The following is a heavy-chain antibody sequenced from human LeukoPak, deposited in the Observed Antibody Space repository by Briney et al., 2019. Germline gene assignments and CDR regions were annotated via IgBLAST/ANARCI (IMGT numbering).Heavy chain of an antibody. CDR3: AKTGSSWAHFDT. Sequence: GGSLRLSCAASGFTFYDYAMHWVRQAPGKGLEWVSLINWDGSSTYYADSVTGRFTISRDNSKNTLNLQMNSLRAEDSALYYSAKTGSSWAHFDTWGQGNLVTASS. D-gene: IGHD6-13*01. V-gene: IGHV3-43D*04. J-gene: IGHJ4*02. CDR2: INWDGSST. CDR1: GFTFYDYA.